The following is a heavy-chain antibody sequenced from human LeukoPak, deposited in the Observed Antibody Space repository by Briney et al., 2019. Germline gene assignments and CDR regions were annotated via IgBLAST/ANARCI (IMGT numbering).Heavy chain of an antibody. J-gene: IGHJ1*01. D-gene: IGHD2-15*01. CDR2: ISYDGTTQ. V-gene: IGHV3-30*18. CDR1: GFTFSSYA. Sequence: GGSLRLSCAASGFTFSSYAMSWVRQAPGKGLEWVALISYDGTTQNYADSVKGRFTISRDNSKNTLFLQMNSLKAEDTAVYYCAKEDTRSSYDNTWPLHHWGQGALVTVSS. CDR3: AKEDTRSSYDNTWPLHH.